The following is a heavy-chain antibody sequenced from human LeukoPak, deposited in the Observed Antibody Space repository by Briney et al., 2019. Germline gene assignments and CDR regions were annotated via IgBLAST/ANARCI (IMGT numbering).Heavy chain of an antibody. J-gene: IGHJ6*03. CDR1: GFNFRSYG. CDR3: AKVPRMAYYYYMDV. V-gene: IGHV3-30*02. Sequence: GGSLRLSCAASGFNFRSYGMHWVRHTPGKGLEWVAFIQYDGSTKVYADSVKGRVTISRDNSKNTVHLQMNSLKAEDTAVYYCAKVPRMAYYYYMDVWGKGTTVSVSS. CDR2: IQYDGSTK. D-gene: IGHD2-8*01.